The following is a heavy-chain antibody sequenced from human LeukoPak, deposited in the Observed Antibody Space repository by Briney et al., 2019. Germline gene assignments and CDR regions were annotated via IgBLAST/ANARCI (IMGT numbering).Heavy chain of an antibody. Sequence: GRSLRLSCAAFGSTFDDYAMHWVRQAPGKGLEWVSGISWNSGTIGYADSVKGRFTISRDNAKNSLYLQMNSLRAEDTALYYCAKDADSSGYYGMDVWGQGTTVTVS. D-gene: IGHD3-22*01. J-gene: IGHJ6*02. CDR2: ISWNSGTI. V-gene: IGHV3-9*01. CDR3: AKDADSSGYYGMDV. CDR1: GSTFDDYA.